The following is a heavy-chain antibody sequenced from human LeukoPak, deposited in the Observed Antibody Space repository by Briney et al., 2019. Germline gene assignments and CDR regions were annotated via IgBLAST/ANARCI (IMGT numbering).Heavy chain of an antibody. V-gene: IGHV1-2*02. CDR3: ARVGQWLVENDWFDP. D-gene: IGHD6-19*01. Sequence: ASVKVSCKASEYTFTAYYVHWVRQAPGQGLEWMGWINPNSGDTNFAQNFQGRVTMTRDTSISTVYMELSRLRSGDTAVYYCARVGQWLVENDWFDPWGQGTLVTVS. CDR2: INPNSGDT. J-gene: IGHJ5*02. CDR1: EYTFTAYY.